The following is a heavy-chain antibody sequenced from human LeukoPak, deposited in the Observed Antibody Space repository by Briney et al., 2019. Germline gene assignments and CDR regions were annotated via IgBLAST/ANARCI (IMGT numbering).Heavy chain of an antibody. CDR3: ARAGGGYGDFDY. D-gene: IGHD5-12*01. V-gene: IGHV3-30*03. CDR1: GFTFSSYG. CDR2: ISYDGSNK. Sequence: GRSLRLSCAASGFTFSSYGMHWVRQAPGKGLEWVAVISYDGSNKYYADSVKGRFTISRDNSKNTLYLQMNSLRVEDTAVYYCARAGGGYGDFDYWGQGTLVTVSS. J-gene: IGHJ4*02.